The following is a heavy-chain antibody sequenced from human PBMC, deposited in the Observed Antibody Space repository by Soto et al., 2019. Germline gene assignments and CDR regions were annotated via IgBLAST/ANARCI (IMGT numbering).Heavy chain of an antibody. CDR1: GGTFSSYA. CDR2: IIPIFGTA. Sequence: QMQLVQSGAEVKKPGSSVKVSCKASGGTFSSYAISWVRQAPGQGLEWMGGIIPIFGTANYAQKFQGRVTITADESTSTAYMELSSLRSEDTAVYYCARSATWLRSYYFDYWGQGTLVTVSS. V-gene: IGHV1-69*01. D-gene: IGHD5-12*01. J-gene: IGHJ4*02. CDR3: ARSATWLRSYYFDY.